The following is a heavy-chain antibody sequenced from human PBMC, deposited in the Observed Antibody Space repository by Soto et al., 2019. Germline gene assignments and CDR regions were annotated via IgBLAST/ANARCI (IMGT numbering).Heavy chain of an antibody. CDR1: GFTFSSYA. CDR3: AKLNPQGRRNWNYIDY. Sequence: QPGGSLRLSCAASGFTFSSYAMSWVRQAPGKGLEWVSAISGSGGSTYYADSVKGRFTISRDNSKNTLYLQMNSLRAEDTAVYYCAKLNPQGRRNWNYIDYWGQGTLVTVSS. J-gene: IGHJ4*02. CDR2: ISGSGGST. D-gene: IGHD1-20*01. V-gene: IGHV3-23*01.